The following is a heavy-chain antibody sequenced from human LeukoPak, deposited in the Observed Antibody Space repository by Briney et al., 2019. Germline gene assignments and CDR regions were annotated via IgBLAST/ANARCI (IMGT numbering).Heavy chain of an antibody. D-gene: IGHD4-11*01. CDR2: ISGSGATT. Sequence: GGSLRLSCAASDVIFSNYAMSWVRQAPGKGLEWVSTISGSGATTYYADSVKGRFSISRDNSKNTLYLQMHSLRAEDTAVYYCAKDPYGSTVTKSAFDCWGQGSLVTVS. V-gene: IGHV3-23*01. J-gene: IGHJ4*02. CDR1: DVIFSNYA. CDR3: AKDPYGSTVTKSAFDC.